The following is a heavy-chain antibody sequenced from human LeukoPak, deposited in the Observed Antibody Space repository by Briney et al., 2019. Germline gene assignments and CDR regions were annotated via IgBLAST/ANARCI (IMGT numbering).Heavy chain of an antibody. CDR1: GFTFSSYW. CDR2: ISPSRAST. CDR3: AKGFDPDGY. Sequence: GGSLRLSCAASGFTFSSYWMHWVRQAPGKGLEWVSAISPSRASTYYADSVKGRSTISRDDSRNMLYLQLNSLRADDTAVYYCAKGFDPDGYWGQGTLVTVSS. V-gene: IGHV3-23*01. D-gene: IGHD3-9*01. J-gene: IGHJ4*02.